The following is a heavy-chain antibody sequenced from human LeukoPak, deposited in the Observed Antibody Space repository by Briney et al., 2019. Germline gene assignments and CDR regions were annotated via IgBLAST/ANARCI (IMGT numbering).Heavy chain of an antibody. CDR2: IYYSGSP. Sequence: SETLSLTCTVSGGSISNTTYYWGWIRQPPGKGLECIGSIYYSGSPYYNPSLKSRVTTSVDRSKNQFSLKLSSVTAADTAVYYCARHAISGSYYSPFEYWGQGILVTVSS. D-gene: IGHD3-10*01. V-gene: IGHV4-39*01. J-gene: IGHJ4*02. CDR1: GGSISNTTYY. CDR3: ARHAISGSYYSPFEY.